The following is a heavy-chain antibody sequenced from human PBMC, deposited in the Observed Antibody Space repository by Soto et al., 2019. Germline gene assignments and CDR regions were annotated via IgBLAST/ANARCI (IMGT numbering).Heavy chain of an antibody. Sequence: HVQLVQSGAEVKKPGASVKVSCRASGYSFTNFGFSWVRQAPGQGLEWMGWISAYNGHTNYAQKVQGRVTMTTDTSTRTVYLELRSLRSDDTAVYYCAGGTTVGFPFNSWGQGTLVTVSS. V-gene: IGHV1-18*01. CDR1: GYSFTNFG. J-gene: IGHJ4*02. D-gene: IGHD4-17*01. CDR3: AGGTTVGFPFNS. CDR2: ISAYNGHT.